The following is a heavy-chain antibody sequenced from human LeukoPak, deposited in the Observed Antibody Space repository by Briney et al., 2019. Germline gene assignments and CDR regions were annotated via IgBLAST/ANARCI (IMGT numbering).Heavy chain of an antibody. D-gene: IGHD3-10*01. J-gene: IGHJ4*02. Sequence: PGGSLRLSCAASGFTFSSYAMSWVRQAPGKGPEWVSAVSGSGGSTYYADSVKGRFTISRDNSKNTLYLQMNSLRAEDTAVYYCASEIYMVRGVLDYWGQGTLVTVSS. CDR3: ASEIYMVRGVLDY. CDR2: VSGSGGST. V-gene: IGHV3-23*01. CDR1: GFTFSSYA.